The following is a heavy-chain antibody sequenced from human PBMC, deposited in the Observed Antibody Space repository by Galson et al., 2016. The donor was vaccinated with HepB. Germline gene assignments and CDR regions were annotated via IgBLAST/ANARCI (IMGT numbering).Heavy chain of an antibody. D-gene: IGHD3-16*01. Sequence: SETLSLTCVVSGGSISSNNWWSWVRQPPGKGLEWIGEIHHSGNTNYNPSLKTRVSLSVDTSRNPPSLKLTSVTAADTAVYFCVFGDYTVAYYFDSWGQGTMVTVSA. CDR1: GGSISSNNW. J-gene: IGHJ4*02. CDR3: VFGDYTVAYYFDS. V-gene: IGHV4-4*02. CDR2: IHHSGNT.